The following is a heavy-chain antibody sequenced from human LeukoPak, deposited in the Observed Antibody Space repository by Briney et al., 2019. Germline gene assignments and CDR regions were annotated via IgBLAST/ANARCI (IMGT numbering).Heavy chain of an antibody. CDR2: IKSKTDGGTT. V-gene: IGHV3-15*01. Sequence: GGSLRLPCAASGFTFSNAWMSWVRQAPGKGLEWVGRIKSKTDGGTTDYAAPVKGRFTISRDDSKNTLYLQMNSLKTEDTAVYYCTTYTDYYYYYMDVWGKGTTVTVSS. CDR1: GFTFSNAW. CDR3: TTYTDYYYYYMDV. J-gene: IGHJ6*03. D-gene: IGHD2-2*02.